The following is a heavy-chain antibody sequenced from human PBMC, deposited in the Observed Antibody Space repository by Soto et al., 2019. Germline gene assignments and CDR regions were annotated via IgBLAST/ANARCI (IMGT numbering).Heavy chain of an antibody. CDR3: ARLNDLASTYYYYYYMDV. D-gene: IGHD1-1*01. J-gene: IGHJ6*03. CDR2: IYYSGST. V-gene: IGHV4-31*03. CDR1: GGSISSGGYY. Sequence: SETLSLTCTVSGGSISSGGYYWSWIRQHPGKGLEWIGYIYYSGSTYYNPSLKSRVTISVDTSKNQFSLKLSSVTAADTAVYYCARLNDLASTYYYYYYMDVWGKGTTVTVSS.